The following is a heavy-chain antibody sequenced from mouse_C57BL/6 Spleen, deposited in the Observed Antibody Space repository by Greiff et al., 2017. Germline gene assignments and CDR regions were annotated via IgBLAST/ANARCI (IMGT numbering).Heavy chain of an antibody. J-gene: IGHJ4*01. Sequence: QVQLQQSGAELVKPGASVKLSCKASGYTFTSYCMHWVMQSPGQSLEWIGSIHPYSGNTYYNEKFKGKATLTVDKSSSTAYMQLSSLTSEDSAVYYCASMRACPLLDYWGQGTTVTVSS. D-gene: IGHD3-3*01. CDR2: IHPYSGNT. V-gene: IGHV1-64*01. CDR3: ASMRACPLLDY. CDR1: GYTFTSYC.